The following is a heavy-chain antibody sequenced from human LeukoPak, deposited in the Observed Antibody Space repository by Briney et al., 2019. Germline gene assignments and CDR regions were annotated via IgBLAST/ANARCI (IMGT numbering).Heavy chain of an antibody. CDR2: ISSSSSNI. CDR3: ARDMEVTMVRGVILSANWFDP. Sequence: GGSLRLSCAACGFTFSSYSMNWVRQAPGKGLEWVSYISSSSSNIYYADSVKGRFTISRDTAKNSLYLQMNSLRAEDTAVYYCARDMEVTMVRGVILSANWFDPWGQGTLVTVSS. V-gene: IGHV3-48*01. D-gene: IGHD3-10*01. J-gene: IGHJ5*02. CDR1: GFTFSSYS.